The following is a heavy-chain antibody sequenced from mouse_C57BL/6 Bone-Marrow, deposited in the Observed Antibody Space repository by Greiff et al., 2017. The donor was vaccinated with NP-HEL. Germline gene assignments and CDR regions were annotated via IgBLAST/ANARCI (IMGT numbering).Heavy chain of an antibody. Sequence: EVNVVESGGDLVKPGGSLKLSCAASGFTFSSYGMSWVRQTPDKRLEWVATISSGGSYTYYPDSVKGRFTISRDNAKNTLYLQMSSLKSEDTAMYYCASTGTRWYFDVWGTGTTVTVSS. D-gene: IGHD4-1*02. V-gene: IGHV5-6*01. CDR2: ISSGGSYT. CDR3: ASTGTRWYFDV. CDR1: GFTFSSYG. J-gene: IGHJ1*03.